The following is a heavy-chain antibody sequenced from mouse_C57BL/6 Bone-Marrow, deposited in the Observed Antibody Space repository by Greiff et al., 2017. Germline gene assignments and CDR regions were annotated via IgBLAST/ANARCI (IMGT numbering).Heavy chain of an antibody. Sequence: EVQLVESGGGLVQPGGSMKLSCVASGFTFSNYWMNWVRQSPEKGLEWVAQIRLKSDNYATHYAESVKGRFTISRDDSKSSVYLQMNNLRAEDTGIYYCTAGLRVDYWGQGTTLTVSS. CDR3: TAGLRVDY. J-gene: IGHJ2*01. CDR1: GFTFSNYW. CDR2: IRLKSDNYAT. V-gene: IGHV6-3*01.